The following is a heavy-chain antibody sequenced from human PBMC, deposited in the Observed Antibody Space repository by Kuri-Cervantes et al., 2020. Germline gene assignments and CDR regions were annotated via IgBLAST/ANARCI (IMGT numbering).Heavy chain of an antibody. CDR3: ARGVRVVVATNYYYGLDV. Sequence: GESLKISCAASGFTFSNSAMSWVRQAPGKGLEWVSAISGSGGSTYYADFVKGRFTISRDNSKNTLYLQMNSLRVEDTAIFYCARGVRVVVATNYYYGLDVWGQGTTVTVSS. V-gene: IGHV3-23*01. J-gene: IGHJ6*02. CDR2: ISGSGGST. D-gene: IGHD2-21*01. CDR1: GFTFSNSA.